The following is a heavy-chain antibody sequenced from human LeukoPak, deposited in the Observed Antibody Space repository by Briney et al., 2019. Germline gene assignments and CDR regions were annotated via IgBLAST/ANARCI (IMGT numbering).Heavy chain of an antibody. CDR2: IYYSGST. CDR1: GGSISSYY. CDR3: ARERHYYDSSGLGYYFDY. J-gene: IGHJ4*02. D-gene: IGHD3-22*01. V-gene: IGHV4-59*12. Sequence: PSETLSLTCTVSGGSISSYYWSWIRQPPGKGLEWIGYIYYSGSTNYNPSLKSRVTISVDTSKNQSSLKLSSVTAADTAVYYCARERHYYDSSGLGYYFDYWGQGTLVTVSS.